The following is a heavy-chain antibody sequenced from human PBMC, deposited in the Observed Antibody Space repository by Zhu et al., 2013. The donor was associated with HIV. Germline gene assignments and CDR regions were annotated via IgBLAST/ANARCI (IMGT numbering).Heavy chain of an antibody. Sequence: QVQLRESGPGLVKPSETLSLTCTVSGGSITTGTYYWGWIRQTPGQGLEWIATFVYNGRTYYNPSLKSRVTISLDTSKKLFSLRLNSVTAADTAVYYCARQGDFDNGASYSPFAYWGREPWSPSPQ. V-gene: IGHV4-39*07. CDR1: GGSITTGTYY. CDR3: ARQGDFDNGASYSPFAY. J-gene: IGHJ4*02. CDR2: FVYNGRT. D-gene: IGHD3-22*01.